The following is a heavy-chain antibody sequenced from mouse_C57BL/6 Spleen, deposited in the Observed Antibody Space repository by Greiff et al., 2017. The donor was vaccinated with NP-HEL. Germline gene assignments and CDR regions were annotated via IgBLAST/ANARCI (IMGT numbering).Heavy chain of an antibody. D-gene: IGHD2-5*01. V-gene: IGHV1-39*01. CDR1: GYSFTDYN. CDR3: AKGSYYNNLCYFDD. CDR2: INPNYGAT. Sequence: VQLKESGPELVKPGASVKISCKASGYSFTDYNMNWVKQSNGKGLEWIGVINPNYGATSYNQKFKGKATLTVDQSSSTAYMQLNSLTSEDSAVYYCAKGSYYNNLCYFDDWGQGTTLTVSS. J-gene: IGHJ2*01.